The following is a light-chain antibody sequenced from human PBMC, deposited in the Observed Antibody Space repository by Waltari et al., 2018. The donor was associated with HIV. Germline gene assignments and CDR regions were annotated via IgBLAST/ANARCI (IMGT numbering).Light chain of an antibody. CDR3: CSYAGSGTSV. CDR2: VVN. Sequence: QSVLTQPAAVSGSPGQSITISCTGTSDDVGGYKYVSWYQQLPDKAPKLIIDVVNTGPAGVSHRFSGFKSGNTAFLTISGLRSEDAAEYYCCSYAGSGTSVFGTGTKVSVL. CDR1: SDDVGGYKY. V-gene: IGLV2-14*01. J-gene: IGLJ1*01.